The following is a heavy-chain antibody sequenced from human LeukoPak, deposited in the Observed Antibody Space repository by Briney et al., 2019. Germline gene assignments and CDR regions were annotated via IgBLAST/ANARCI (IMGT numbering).Heavy chain of an antibody. V-gene: IGHV4-4*08. CDR1: GGSISSYY. Sequence: PSETLSLTCTVSGGSISSYYWSWIRQPPGKGLEWIGRIYPSGSTTYNPSLESRVTISRHTSKNQFSLKLSSATAADTAVYYCARDGATDMATRGAFDVWGQGTMVTVSS. J-gene: IGHJ3*01. D-gene: IGHD5-18*01. CDR3: ARDGATDMATRGAFDV. CDR2: IYPSGST.